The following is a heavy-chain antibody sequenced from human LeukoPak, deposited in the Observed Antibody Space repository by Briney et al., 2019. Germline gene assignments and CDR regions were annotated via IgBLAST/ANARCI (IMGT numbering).Heavy chain of an antibody. CDR3: ARRSHYYDNSGPMWGPI. V-gene: IGHV4-34*01. J-gene: IGHJ3*02. Sequence: PSETLSLTCAVYGGSFSRYNWSWIRQPPGKGLEWIGEINHSGSTNYNPSLKSRVTISVDTSKNQFSLKLSSVTAADTAVYFCARRSHYYDNSGPMWGPIWGQGTVVTVSS. CDR2: INHSGST. CDR1: GGSFSRYN. D-gene: IGHD3-22*01.